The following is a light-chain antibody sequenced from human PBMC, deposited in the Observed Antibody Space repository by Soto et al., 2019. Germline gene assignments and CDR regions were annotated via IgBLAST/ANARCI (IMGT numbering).Light chain of an antibody. J-gene: IGLJ1*01. V-gene: IGLV2-14*01. Sequence: QSVLTQPASVSGSPGQPITISCTGTSSDVGSFDSVAWYQHNPGKAPKLMIYDVSNRPSGVSSRFSGSKSGNTASLSISGLQTEDEAKYYCSSFTTSSTLVFGTGPKLTVL. CDR2: DVS. CDR3: SSFTTSSTLV. CDR1: SSDVGSFDS.